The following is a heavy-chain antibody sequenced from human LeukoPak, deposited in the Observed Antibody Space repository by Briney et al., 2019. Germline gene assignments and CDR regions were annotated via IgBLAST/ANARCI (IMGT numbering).Heavy chain of an antibody. Sequence: GGSLRLSCAASGFTFSSYWMHWVRQAPGKGLVWVSRINSGGSSTSYADSVKGRFTISRDNAKNTLYLQMNSLRAEDTAVYYCARAPRGYGEKVRFDYWAREPWSPSPQ. V-gene: IGHV3-74*01. CDR3: ARAPRGYGEKVRFDY. CDR2: INSGGSST. CDR1: GFTFSSYW. J-gene: IGHJ4*02. D-gene: IGHD4-17*01.